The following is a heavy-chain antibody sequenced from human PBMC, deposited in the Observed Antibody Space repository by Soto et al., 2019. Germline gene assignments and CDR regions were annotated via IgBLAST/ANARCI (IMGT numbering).Heavy chain of an antibody. CDR2: ISWNSGSI. CDR1: GFTFDDYA. V-gene: IGHV3-9*01. J-gene: IGHJ6*02. D-gene: IGHD4-17*01. Sequence: EVQLVESGGGLVQPGRSLRLSCAASGFTFDDYAMHWVRQAPGKGLEWVSGISWNSGSIGYADSVKGRFTISRDNAKNSLYLQMNSLRAEDTALYYCAKGNRRDGLGLYYYGMDVWGQGTTVTVSS. CDR3: AKGNRRDGLGLYYYGMDV.